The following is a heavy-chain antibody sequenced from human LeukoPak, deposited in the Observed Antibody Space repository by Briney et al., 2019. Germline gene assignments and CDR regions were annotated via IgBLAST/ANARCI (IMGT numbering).Heavy chain of an antibody. CDR2: ISSSGSTI. Sequence: PGGSLRLSRAASGFTFSSYEMNWVRQAPGKGLEWVSYISSSGSTIYYADSVKGRFTISRDNAKNSLYLQMNSLRAEDTAVYYCARDSVKCYYGSGSYYGAFDIWGQGTMVTVSS. CDR1: GFTFSSYE. CDR3: ARDSVKCYYGSGSYYGAFDI. V-gene: IGHV3-48*03. D-gene: IGHD3-10*01. J-gene: IGHJ3*02.